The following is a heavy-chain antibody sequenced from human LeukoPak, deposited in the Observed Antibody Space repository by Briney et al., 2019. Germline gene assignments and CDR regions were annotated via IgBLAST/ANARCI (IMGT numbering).Heavy chain of an antibody. J-gene: IGHJ6*02. V-gene: IGHV3-23*01. D-gene: IGHD1-26*01. CDR2: ISSSGSGGNT. CDR1: GVTLSSYA. CDR3: ARVKWELPLYYYYGMDV. Sequence: GGSLRLSCAASGVTLSSYAMSWARQAPGKGLEWVSGISSSGSGGNTYYADSVKGRFTISRDNSKNTLYLQMNSLRAEDTAVYYCARVKWELPLYYYYGMDVWGQGTTVTVSS.